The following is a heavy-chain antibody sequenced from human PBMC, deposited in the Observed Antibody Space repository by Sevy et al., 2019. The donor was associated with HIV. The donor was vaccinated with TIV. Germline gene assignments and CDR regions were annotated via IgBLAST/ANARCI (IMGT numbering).Heavy chain of an antibody. Sequence: GGSLRLSCAASGFTVSSNYMSWVRQAPGKGLEWVSVIYSGGSTYYADSVKGRFTISRDNSKNTLYLQMNSLRAEDTAVYYCARGYSGRKHGMDVWGQGTTVTVSS. J-gene: IGHJ6*02. D-gene: IGHD1-26*01. CDR1: GFTVSSNY. CDR3: ARGYSGRKHGMDV. V-gene: IGHV3-66*01. CDR2: IYSGGST.